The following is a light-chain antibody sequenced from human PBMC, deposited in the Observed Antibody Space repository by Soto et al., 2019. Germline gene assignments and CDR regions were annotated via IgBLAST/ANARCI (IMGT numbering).Light chain of an antibody. CDR1: QSVSSF. CDR3: QQRSNWWT. V-gene: IGKV3-11*01. J-gene: IGKJ1*01. CDR2: DAS. Sequence: EIVLTQSPATLSLSPGERATLSCRASQSVSSFLAWYQQKPGQGPRLLIYDASNRATGIPARFSGSGSGTDFTLTISSLEPEDFAVYYCQQRSNWWTFGQGTKVEIK.